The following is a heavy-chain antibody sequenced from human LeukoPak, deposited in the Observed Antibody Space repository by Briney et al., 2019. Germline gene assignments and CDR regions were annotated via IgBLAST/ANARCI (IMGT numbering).Heavy chain of an antibody. J-gene: IGHJ3*02. Sequence: GSSVKVSCKASGGTFSSYAISWVRQAPGQGLEWMGRIIPILGIANYAQKFQGRVTITTDESTSTAYMELSSLRSEDTAVYYCAREFIEEGGNSAAFDIWGQGTMVTVSS. CDR1: GGTFSSYA. CDR2: IIPILGIA. CDR3: AREFIEEGGNSAAFDI. V-gene: IGHV1-69*04. D-gene: IGHD4-23*01.